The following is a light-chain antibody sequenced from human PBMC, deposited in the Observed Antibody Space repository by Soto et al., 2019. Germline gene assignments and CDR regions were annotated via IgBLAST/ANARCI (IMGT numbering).Light chain of an antibody. Sequence: DIQMTQSPSSLSASVGDRVTIICRASQNINSYLAWFQQKPGKAPKSLIYDATSLQSGVPSRFSGSGSGTDFSLTISSLQPEDAATYYCQQYERYNPSFGGGIKLEI. CDR1: QNINSY. J-gene: IGKJ4*01. CDR3: QQYERYNPS. V-gene: IGKV1-16*01. CDR2: DAT.